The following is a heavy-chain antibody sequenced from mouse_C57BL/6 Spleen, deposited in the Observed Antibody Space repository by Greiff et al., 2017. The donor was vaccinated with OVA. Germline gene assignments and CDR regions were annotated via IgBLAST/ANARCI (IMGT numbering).Heavy chain of an antibody. V-gene: IGHV5-4*01. CDR1: GFTFSSYA. Sequence: EVKLMESGGGLVKPGGSLKLSCAASGFTFSSYAMSWVRQTPEKRLEWVATISDGGSYTYYPDNVKGRFTISRDNAKNNLYLQMSHLKSEDTAMYYCAREYSNYLDYWGQGTTLTVSS. J-gene: IGHJ2*01. CDR3: AREYSNYLDY. CDR2: ISDGGSYT. D-gene: IGHD2-5*01.